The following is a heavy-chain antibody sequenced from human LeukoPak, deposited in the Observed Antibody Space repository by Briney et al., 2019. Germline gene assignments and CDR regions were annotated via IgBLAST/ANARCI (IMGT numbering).Heavy chain of an antibody. D-gene: IGHD3-9*01. Sequence: SETLSLTCTVSGGSISSYYWSWIRQPPGKGLEWIGYIYYSGSTNYNPSLKSRVTISVDTSKNQFSLKLSSVTAADTAVYYCASTHSDILTGPYGMDVGGQGTTVTVSS. CDR2: IYYSGST. J-gene: IGHJ6*02. V-gene: IGHV4-59*12. CDR3: ASTHSDILTGPYGMDV. CDR1: GGSISSYY.